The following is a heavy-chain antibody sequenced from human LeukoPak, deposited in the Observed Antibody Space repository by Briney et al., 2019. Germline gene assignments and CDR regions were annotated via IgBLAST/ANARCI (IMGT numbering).Heavy chain of an antibody. CDR2: ISSSGSTI. CDR3: ATLTLLTSSWRSAHLDY. D-gene: IGHD6-13*01. V-gene: IGHV3-48*03. J-gene: IGHJ4*02. Sequence: GGSLRLSCAASGFTFSSYGMNWVRQAPGKGLEWVSCISSSGSTIYYADSVKGRFTISRDNAKNSLYLQMNSLRAEDTAVYYCATLTLLTSSWRSAHLDYWGQGTLVTVSS. CDR1: GFTFSSYG.